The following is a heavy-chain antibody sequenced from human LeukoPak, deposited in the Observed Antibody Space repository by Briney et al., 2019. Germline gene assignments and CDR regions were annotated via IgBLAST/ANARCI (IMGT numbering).Heavy chain of an antibody. Sequence: PSETLSLTCTVSGGSISSYYWSWIRQPPGKGLEWIGYIYYSGSTNYNPSLKSRVTISVDTSKNQFSLKLSSVTAADTAVYYCARAGIRWLQSIVLDYWGQGTLVTVSS. V-gene: IGHV4-59*12. CDR2: IYYSGST. J-gene: IGHJ4*02. CDR3: ARAGIRWLQSIVLDY. D-gene: IGHD5-24*01. CDR1: GGSISSYY.